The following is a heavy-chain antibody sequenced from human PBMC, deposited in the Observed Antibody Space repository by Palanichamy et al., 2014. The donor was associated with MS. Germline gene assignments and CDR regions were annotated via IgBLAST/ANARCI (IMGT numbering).Heavy chain of an antibody. CDR2: LKQDGSEK. CDR3: ARAGSGSYSTYYDY. V-gene: IGHV3-7*01. J-gene: IGHJ4*02. CDR1: GFTFGGYW. D-gene: IGHD1-26*01. Sequence: EVQLVESGGGLVQPGGSLRLSCAASGFTFGGYWMNWVRQAPGKGLEWVACLKQDGSEKCYVDSVKDRFTISRDNAKNSLFLQMNSLRVEDTAVYYCARAGSGSYSTYYDYWGQGTLVTVAS.